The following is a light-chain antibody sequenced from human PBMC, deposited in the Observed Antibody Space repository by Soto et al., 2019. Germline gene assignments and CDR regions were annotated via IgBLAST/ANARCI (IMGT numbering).Light chain of an antibody. CDR2: GSS. Sequence: EIVLTQSPGTLSLSPGERATLSCWASQSLSSNYLAWYQQKPGQAPRLLISGSSIRATGIPARFSGSGSGTNFTLTISRLEPEDFAVYYCQQYGSSPPYTFGQGTKLEIK. CDR3: QQYGSSPPYT. V-gene: IGKV3-20*01. J-gene: IGKJ2*01. CDR1: QSLSSNY.